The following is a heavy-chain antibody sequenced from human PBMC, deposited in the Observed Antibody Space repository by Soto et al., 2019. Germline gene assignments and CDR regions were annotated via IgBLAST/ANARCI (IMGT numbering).Heavy chain of an antibody. D-gene: IGHD2-15*01. CDR1: GFTFSNAW. CDR2: IKSKTDGGTT. V-gene: IGHV3-15*01. Sequence: GGSLRLSCAASGFTFSNAWMSWVRQAPGKGLEWVARIKSKTDGGTTDYAAPVKGRFTITRDDSKNTLYLQMKSLKTEDTAVYYCKGVVVVAANGYYFDYWGQGTLVTVSS. CDR3: KGVVVVAANGYYFDY. J-gene: IGHJ4*02.